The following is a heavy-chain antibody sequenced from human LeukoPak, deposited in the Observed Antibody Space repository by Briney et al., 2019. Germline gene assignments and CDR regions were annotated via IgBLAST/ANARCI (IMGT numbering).Heavy chain of an antibody. CDR3: ARVLHDRSALGFFYYYMDV. D-gene: IGHD3-22*01. V-gene: IGHV1-2*02. J-gene: IGHJ6*03. CDR2: INPNSGGT. CDR1: GYTFTGYY. Sequence: ASVKVSCKASGYTFTGYYLHWVRQAPGQGLEWMGWINPNSGGTNYAQNFQGRVTMTRDTSISTAYMELSRLRSDDTAVYYCARVLHDRSALGFFYYYMDVWGKGTTVIVSS.